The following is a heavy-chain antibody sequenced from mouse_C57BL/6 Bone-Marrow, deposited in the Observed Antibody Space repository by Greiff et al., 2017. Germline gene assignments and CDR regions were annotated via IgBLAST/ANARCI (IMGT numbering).Heavy chain of an antibody. CDR2: IYPGNSDT. V-gene: IGHV1-5*01. J-gene: IGHJ3*01. Sequence: VQLQQSGTVLARPGASVKMSCKTSGYTFTSYWMHWVKQRPGQGLAWIGAIYPGNSDTSYNQKFKGKAKLTAVTSASTAYMELSSLTNEDSAVYYSTRLWVGRYYWLAYWGQGTLVTVSA. CDR3: TRLWVGRYYWLAY. D-gene: IGHD2-12*01. CDR1: GYTFTSYW.